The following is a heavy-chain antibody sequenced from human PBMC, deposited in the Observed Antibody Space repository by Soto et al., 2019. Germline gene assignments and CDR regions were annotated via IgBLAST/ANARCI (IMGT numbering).Heavy chain of an antibody. J-gene: IGHJ4*02. D-gene: IGHD6-6*01. CDR2: INHSGST. Sequence: SETLSLTCAVYGGSFSGYYWSWIRQPPGKGLEWIGEINHSGSTNYNPSLKSRVTISVDTSTNQFSLKLSSVTAADTAVYYCARGPLPTSSSDYFDYWGQGTLVTVSS. CDR3: ARGPLPTSSSDYFDY. V-gene: IGHV4-34*01. CDR1: GGSFSGYY.